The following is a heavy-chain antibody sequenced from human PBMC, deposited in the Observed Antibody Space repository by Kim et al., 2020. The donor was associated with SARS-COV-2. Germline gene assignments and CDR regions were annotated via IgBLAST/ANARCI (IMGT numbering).Heavy chain of an antibody. J-gene: IGHJ4*02. CDR3: ARASSQNGSGRGY. D-gene: IGHD3-10*01. V-gene: IGHV3-21*01. Sequence: ADSVKVRINSHQDNAKNSLYLKMNSLRAEDTAVYYCARASSQNGSGRGYWGQGTLVTVSS.